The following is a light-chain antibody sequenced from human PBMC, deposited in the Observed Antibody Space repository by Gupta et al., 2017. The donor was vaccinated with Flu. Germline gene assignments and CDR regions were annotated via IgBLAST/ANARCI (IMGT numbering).Light chain of an antibody. CDR1: QSVSSY. CDR2: AAS. J-gene: IGKJ4*01. V-gene: IGKV3-11*01. CDR3: QQSSSRAGRT. Sequence: EIVFTQSPAPLSLSPGERATLSCRASQSVSSYLAWYQQKPGQAPRLLIYAASNRATGIPARFSGSGSGTDFTLTISSLEPEDFAVYDCQQSSSRAGRTFGGGTKVEIK.